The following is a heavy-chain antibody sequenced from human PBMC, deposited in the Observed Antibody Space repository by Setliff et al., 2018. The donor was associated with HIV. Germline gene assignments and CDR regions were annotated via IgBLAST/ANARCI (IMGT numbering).Heavy chain of an antibody. CDR2: INQDGSEK. Sequence: GGSLRLSCAASGFTFTSYWMIWVRQAPGKGLEWVANINQDGSEKNYVDSVKGRFTISRDNAKNSLYLQMDSLRVEDTTVYYCTMDTSLAYWGQGTLVTVSS. J-gene: IGHJ4*02. CDR1: GFTFTSYW. V-gene: IGHV3-7*04. CDR3: TMDTSLAY. D-gene: IGHD3-3*02.